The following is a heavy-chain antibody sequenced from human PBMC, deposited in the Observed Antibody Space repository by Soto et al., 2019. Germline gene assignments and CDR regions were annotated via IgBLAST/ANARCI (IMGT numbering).Heavy chain of an antibody. CDR3: AKDLNVYGGNAGYFDY. CDR2: ISYDGSNK. Sequence: GGSLRLSCAASGFTFSSYGMHWVRQAPGKGLEWVAVISYDGSNKYYADSVKGRFTISRDNSKNTLYLQMNSLRAEDTAVCYCAKDLNVYGGNAGYFDYWGQGTLVTVSS. D-gene: IGHD2-15*01. CDR1: GFTFSSYG. V-gene: IGHV3-30*18. J-gene: IGHJ4*02.